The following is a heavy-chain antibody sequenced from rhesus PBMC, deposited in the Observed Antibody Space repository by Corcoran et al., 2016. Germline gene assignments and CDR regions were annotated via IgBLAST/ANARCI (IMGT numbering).Heavy chain of an antibody. V-gene: IGHV4-147*01. CDR1: GAPISSHS. D-gene: IGHD6-25*01. CDR3: ARDPLAAAGTEFDD. Sequence: QVQLQESGPGLVKPSAPLPLTCPVSGAPISSHSWSWIRQPPGQGLEWIGYIHGGSGSTSYNPSLKSRVTISKDTSKNQFSLKLSSVTAADTAVYYCARDPLAAAGTEFDDWGQGVLVTVSS. J-gene: IGHJ4*01. CDR2: IHGGSGST.